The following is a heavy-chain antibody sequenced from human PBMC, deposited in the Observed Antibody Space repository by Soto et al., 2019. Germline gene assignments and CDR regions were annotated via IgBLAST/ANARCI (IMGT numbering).Heavy chain of an antibody. J-gene: IGHJ4*02. CDR1: GGSFSGYY. Sequence: QVQLQQWGAGLLKPSETLSLTCAVYGGSFSGYYWSWIRQPPGKGLEWIGEINHSGSTNYNPSLKSRVTISVDTSKNQFSLKLSSVTAADTAVYYCARVLISSPVTSSYYFDYWGQGTLVTVSS. D-gene: IGHD6-13*01. CDR2: INHSGST. CDR3: ARVLISSPVTSSYYFDY. V-gene: IGHV4-34*01.